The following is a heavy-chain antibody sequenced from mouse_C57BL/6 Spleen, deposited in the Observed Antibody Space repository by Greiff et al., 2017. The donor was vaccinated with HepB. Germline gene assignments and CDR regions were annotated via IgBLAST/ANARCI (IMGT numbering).Heavy chain of an antibody. D-gene: IGHD1-1*01. Sequence: EVKVEESGGGLVKPGGSLKLSCAASGFTFSSYAMSWVRQTPEKRLEWVATISDGGSYTYYPDNVKGRFTISRDNAKNNLYLQMSHLKSEDTAMYYCARAAPIYYGSSEYFDVWGTGTTVTVSS. CDR3: ARAAPIYYGSSEYFDV. CDR2: ISDGGSYT. V-gene: IGHV5-4*03. J-gene: IGHJ1*03. CDR1: GFTFSSYA.